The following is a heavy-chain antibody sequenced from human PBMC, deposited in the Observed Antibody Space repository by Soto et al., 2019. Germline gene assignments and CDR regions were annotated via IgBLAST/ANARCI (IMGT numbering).Heavy chain of an antibody. CDR3: ARETVVVATTPTDYFDY. V-gene: IGHV3-30-3*01. D-gene: IGHD2-15*01. Sequence: QVQLVESGGGVVQPGRSLRLSCAASGFTFSSYAMHWVRQAPGKGLEWVAVISYDGSNKYYADSVKGRFTISRDNSKNTLYLQMNSLRAEDTAVYYCARETVVVATTPTDYFDYWGQGTLVTVSS. J-gene: IGHJ4*02. CDR1: GFTFSSYA. CDR2: ISYDGSNK.